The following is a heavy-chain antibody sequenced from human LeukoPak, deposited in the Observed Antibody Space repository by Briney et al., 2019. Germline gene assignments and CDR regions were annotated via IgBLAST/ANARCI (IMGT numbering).Heavy chain of an antibody. V-gene: IGHV6-1*01. CDR1: GDSVSSNNAA. CDR2: TYYKSKWYD. J-gene: IGHJ6*02. D-gene: IGHD3-10*01. CDR3: AREGVSMIRGIIFNYYGMDV. Sequence: SQTLSLTCVISGDSVSSNNAAWNWIRQSPSIGLEWLGRTYYKSKWYDDYAVSVKSRIAIKPDTSRNQFSLQLKSVTPEDTAVYYCAREGVSMIRGIIFNYYGMDVWGQGTAVSVSS.